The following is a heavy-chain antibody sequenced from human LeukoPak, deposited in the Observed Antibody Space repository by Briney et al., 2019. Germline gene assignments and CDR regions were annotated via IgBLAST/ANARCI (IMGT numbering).Heavy chain of an antibody. V-gene: IGHV4-39*07. Sequence: SETLSLTCTVSGGSISSSSYYWGWIRQPPGKGLEWIGIIYYSGSTYYNPSLKSRVTISVDTSKNQFSLKLSSVTAADTAVYYCARDIRLDPFNPPYLDYWGQGTLVTVSS. D-gene: IGHD3-3*01. CDR3: ARDIRLDPFNPPYLDY. CDR2: IYYSGST. CDR1: GGSISSSSYY. J-gene: IGHJ4*02.